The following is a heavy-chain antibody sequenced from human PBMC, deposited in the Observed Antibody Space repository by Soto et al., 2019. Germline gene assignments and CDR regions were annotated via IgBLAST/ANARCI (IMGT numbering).Heavy chain of an antibody. J-gene: IGHJ3*02. CDR3: ARNYGDYDSFDI. V-gene: IGHV3-30-3*01. CDR2: ISYDGSNK. D-gene: IGHD4-17*01. CDR1: GFTFSSYA. Sequence: QVQLVESGGGVVQPGRSLRLSCAASGFTFSSYAMNWVRKAPGKGLEWVAVISYDGSNKYYADSVKGRFTISRDNSKNTLYLQMNSLRAEDTAVYYCARNYGDYDSFDIWGQGTMVTVAS.